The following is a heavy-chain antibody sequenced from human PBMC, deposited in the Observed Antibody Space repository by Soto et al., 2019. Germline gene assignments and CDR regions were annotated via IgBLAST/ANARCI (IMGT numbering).Heavy chain of an antibody. J-gene: IGHJ4*02. Sequence: GGSLRLSCAASGFTFSNYAMAWVRQAPGKGLEWVSSISSSSSTIYYADSVKGRFTISRDNAKNSLYLQMNSLRAEDTAVYYCARDLDYYDSSGYYVYWGQGTLVTVSS. D-gene: IGHD3-22*01. CDR1: GFTFSNYA. CDR3: ARDLDYYDSSGYYVY. V-gene: IGHV3-48*01. CDR2: ISSSSSTI.